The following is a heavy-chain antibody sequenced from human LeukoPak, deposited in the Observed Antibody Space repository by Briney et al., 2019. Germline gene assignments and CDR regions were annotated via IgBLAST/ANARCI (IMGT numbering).Heavy chain of an antibody. CDR1: GYTFTGYY. CDR2: INPNSGGT. D-gene: IGHD6-13*01. Sequence: GASVKVSCKASGYTFTGYYMHWVRQAPGQGLEWMGWINPNSGGTNYAQKFQGWVTMTRDTSISTAYMELTRLRSDDTAVYYCARAPIASAGLLRDWGQGTLVTVSS. CDR3: ARAPIASAGLLRD. V-gene: IGHV1-2*04. J-gene: IGHJ4*02.